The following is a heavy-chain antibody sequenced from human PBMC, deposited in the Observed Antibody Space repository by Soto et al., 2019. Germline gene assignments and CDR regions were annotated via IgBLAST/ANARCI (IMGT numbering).Heavy chain of an antibody. V-gene: IGHV1-46*01. J-gene: IGHJ6*02. CDR1: GYTFASYY. D-gene: IGHD3-10*01. CDR2: INPSGGST. Sequence: ASVKVSCKASGYTFASYYMHWVRQAPGQGLEWMGIINPSGGSTSYAQKFQGRVTMTRDTSTSTVYMELSSLRSEDTAVYYCARSELLWFGDRYYYYYGMDVWGQGTTVTVSS. CDR3: ARSELLWFGDRYYYYYGMDV.